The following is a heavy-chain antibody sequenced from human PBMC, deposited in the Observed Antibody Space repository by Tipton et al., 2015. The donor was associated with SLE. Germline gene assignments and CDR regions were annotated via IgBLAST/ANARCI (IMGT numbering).Heavy chain of an antibody. J-gene: IGHJ5*02. CDR2: IYYSGST. V-gene: IGHV4-59*11. Sequence: TLSLTCTVSGGSINGQFWSWIRQPPGKGLEWIAYIYYSGSTQYNPSLKSRVTISVDTSKNQVSLEVRSVTAADTAVYYCARGGFIRMGQWFDPWGQGTLVTVSS. D-gene: IGHD2-8*01. CDR1: GGSINGQF. CDR3: ARGGFIRMGQWFDP.